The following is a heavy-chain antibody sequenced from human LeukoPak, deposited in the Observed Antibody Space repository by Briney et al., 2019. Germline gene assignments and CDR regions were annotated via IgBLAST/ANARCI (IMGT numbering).Heavy chain of an antibody. CDR1: GYTFTSYD. V-gene: IGHV1-8*01. D-gene: IGHD5-24*01. CDR2: INPNSGNT. Sequence: ASVKVSCKASGYTFTSYDIHWVRQATGQGLEWMGWINPNSGNTGYAQKFQGRVTMTSDTSLTTAYMELRSRSFQNTAVYLWLRGSPQRWLQEYYWRQGRGVSVPS. CDR3: LRGSPQRWLQEYY. J-gene: IGHJ4*02.